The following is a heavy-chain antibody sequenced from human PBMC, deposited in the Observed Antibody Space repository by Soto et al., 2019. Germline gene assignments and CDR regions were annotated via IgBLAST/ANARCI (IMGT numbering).Heavy chain of an antibody. CDR1: GYSFTTYG. Sequence: AASVKVSCKASGYSFTTYGINWVRQAPGQGLEWMGWISGYNGNTKYAHNFQGRVTMTTDTSTSTAYMELRSLRSDDTAMYYCARDPGSYSGSHLVWGQGTLVTVSS. J-gene: IGHJ4*02. V-gene: IGHV1-18*01. D-gene: IGHD1-26*01. CDR3: ARDPGSYSGSHLV. CDR2: ISGYNGNT.